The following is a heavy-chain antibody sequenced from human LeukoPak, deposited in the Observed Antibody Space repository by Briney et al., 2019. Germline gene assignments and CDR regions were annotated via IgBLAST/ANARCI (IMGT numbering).Heavy chain of an antibody. Sequence: SQTLSLTCTVSGGSISSGSYYWSWIRQPAGKGLEWIGRIYTSGSTNYNPSLKSRVTLSVETSKNQFSLKLSSVTAADTAVYYCARVKVAGYSSGWYLGYFDYWGQGTLVTVSS. D-gene: IGHD6-19*01. CDR1: GGSISSGSYY. CDR3: ARVKVAGYSSGWYLGYFDY. CDR2: IYTSGST. V-gene: IGHV4-61*02. J-gene: IGHJ4*02.